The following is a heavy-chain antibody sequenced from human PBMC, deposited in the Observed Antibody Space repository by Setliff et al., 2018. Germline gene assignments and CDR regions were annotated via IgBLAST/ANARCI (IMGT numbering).Heavy chain of an antibody. V-gene: IGHV1-69*13. CDR3: ARDKADYYDRSGYSGAPDV. Sequence: SVKVSCKASGGTFGSSALSWVRQAPGQGLEWMGGIIPMFDTGIYAEKFQGRVTLSADESTSTVYMELTRLRPEDTAIYYCARDKADYYDRSGYSGAPDVWGQGTMVTVSS. J-gene: IGHJ3*01. D-gene: IGHD3-22*01. CDR2: IIPMFDTG. CDR1: GGTFGSSA.